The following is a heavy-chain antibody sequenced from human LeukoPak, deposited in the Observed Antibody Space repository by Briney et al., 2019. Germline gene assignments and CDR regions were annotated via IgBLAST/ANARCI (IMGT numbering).Heavy chain of an antibody. CDR1: GYTFTGYY. J-gene: IGHJ6*03. CDR2: INPNSGGT. CDR3: ARIAAAGTISYYYYYMDV. D-gene: IGHD6-13*01. V-gene: IGHV1-2*02. Sequence: ASVKVSCKASGYTFTGYYMHWVRQAPGQGLEWMGWINPNSGGTNYAQKFQGRVTMTRDTSISTAYMELSRLRSDDTAVYYCARIAAAGTISYYYYYMDVWGKGTTVTVSS.